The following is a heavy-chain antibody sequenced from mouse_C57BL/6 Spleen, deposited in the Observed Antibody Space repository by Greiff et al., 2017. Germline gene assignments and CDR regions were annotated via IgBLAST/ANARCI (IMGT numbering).Heavy chain of an antibody. V-gene: IGHV1-69*01. CDR3: ARLISSSDWYFEV. CDR1: GYTFTSYW. Sequence: QVQLQQPGAELVMPGASVKLSCKASGYTFTSYWMHWVKQRPGQGLEWIGEIDPSDSYTNYNQKFKGKSTLTVDKSSSTAYMQLSSLTSEDSAVYYCARLISSSDWYFEVGGTGTTVTVSS. D-gene: IGHD1-1*01. J-gene: IGHJ1*03. CDR2: IDPSDSYT.